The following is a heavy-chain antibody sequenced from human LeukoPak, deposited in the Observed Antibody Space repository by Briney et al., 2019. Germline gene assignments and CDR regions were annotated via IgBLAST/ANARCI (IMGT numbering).Heavy chain of an antibody. V-gene: IGHV1-2*02. CDR2: INPNSGGT. J-gene: IGHJ4*02. D-gene: IGHD6-19*01. CDR3: ARSIAVAVASPDY. Sequence: ASVKVSCKASGYTFTGYYMHWVRQAPGQGLEWMGWINPNSGGTNYAQKFQGRVTMTRDTSISTAYMELSRLRSGDTAVYYCARSIAVAVASPDYWGQGTLVTVSS. CDR1: GYTFTGYY.